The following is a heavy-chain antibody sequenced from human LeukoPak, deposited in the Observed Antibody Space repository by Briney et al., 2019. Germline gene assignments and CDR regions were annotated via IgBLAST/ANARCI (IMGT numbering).Heavy chain of an antibody. D-gene: IGHD3-9*01. CDR3: AKEPTGGYYDILTGYYTD. CDR2: ISGSGGST. J-gene: IGHJ4*02. V-gene: IGHV3-23*01. CDR1: GFTFSSYG. Sequence: GGSLRLSCAASGFTFSSYGMSWVRQAPGKGLEWVSAISGSGGSTYYADSVKGRFTISRDNSKNTLYLQMNSLRAEDTAVYYCAKEPTGGYYDILTGYYTDWGQGTLVTVSS.